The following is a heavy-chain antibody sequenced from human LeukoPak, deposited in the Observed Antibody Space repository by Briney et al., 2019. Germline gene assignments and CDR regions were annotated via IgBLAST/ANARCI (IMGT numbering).Heavy chain of an antibody. Sequence: GGSLRLSCAGSGFSFDDYTMHWVRQLPGKGLEWVSLISWDGTKTYYTDSVKGRFTISRDSGKTSLYLQMNSLKSEDTALYYCAKDNFQYDILTGYYGDWGRGTLVTVSS. CDR3: AKDNFQYDILTGYYGD. V-gene: IGHV3-43*01. CDR1: GFSFDDYT. J-gene: IGHJ4*02. D-gene: IGHD3-9*01. CDR2: ISWDGTKT.